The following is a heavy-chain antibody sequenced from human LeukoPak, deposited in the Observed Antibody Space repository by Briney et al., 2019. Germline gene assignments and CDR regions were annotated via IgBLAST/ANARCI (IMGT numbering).Heavy chain of an antibody. CDR3: ARDTIVDTARVFDY. J-gene: IGHJ4*02. V-gene: IGHV1-69*04. Sequence: SVKVSCKASGGTFSSYAISWVRQAPGQGLEWVGRIIPILGIANYAQKFQGRVTITADKSTSTAYMELSSLRSEDTAVYYCARDTIVDTARVFDYWGQGTLVTVSS. CDR1: GGTFSSYA. D-gene: IGHD5-18*01. CDR2: IIPILGIA.